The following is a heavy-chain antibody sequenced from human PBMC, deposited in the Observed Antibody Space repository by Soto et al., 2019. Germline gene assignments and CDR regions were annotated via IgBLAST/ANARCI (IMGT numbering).Heavy chain of an antibody. CDR1: GFTFSSYG. J-gene: IGHJ4*02. D-gene: IGHD2-15*01. V-gene: IGHV3-30*18. CDR2: ISYDGSNK. CDR3: AKDRNIVVVVAPLDY. Sequence: QVQLVESGGGVVQPGRSLRLSCAASGFTFSSYGMHWVRQAPGKGLEWVAVISYDGSNKNYADSVKGRFTISRDNSKNTLYLQINSLRAEDTAVYYCAKDRNIVVVVAPLDYWGQGTLVTVSS.